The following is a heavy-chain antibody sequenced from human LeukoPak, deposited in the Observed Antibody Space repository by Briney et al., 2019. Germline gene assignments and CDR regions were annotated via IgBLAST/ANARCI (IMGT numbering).Heavy chain of an antibody. D-gene: IGHD3-22*01. CDR1: GFTVSSNH. CDR3: ARVRGHGIVVVIPLFDY. J-gene: IGHJ4*02. V-gene: IGHV3-53*01. Sequence: GGSLRLSCAASGFTVSSNHMSWVRQAPGKGLEWVSVIYSGGSTYYADSVKGGFTISRDNSKNTLYLQMNSLRAEDTAVYYCARVRGHGIVVVIPLFDYWGQGTLVTVSS. CDR2: IYSGGST.